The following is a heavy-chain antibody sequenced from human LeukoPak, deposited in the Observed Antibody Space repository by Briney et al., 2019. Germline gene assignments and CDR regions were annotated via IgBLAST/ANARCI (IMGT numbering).Heavy chain of an antibody. CDR2: ITGSGSPT. V-gene: IGHV3-23*01. D-gene: IGHD1-26*01. Sequence: GGSLRLSCSASGFTFSSFAMHWVRQAPGKGLEWVSGITGSGSPTYYAESVKGRFTISRDNSKSTLYLQMNSLRAEDTAVYYCAKDGGGSYYWFDPWGQGTLVTVSS. CDR1: GFTFSSFA. J-gene: IGHJ5*02. CDR3: AKDGGGSYYWFDP.